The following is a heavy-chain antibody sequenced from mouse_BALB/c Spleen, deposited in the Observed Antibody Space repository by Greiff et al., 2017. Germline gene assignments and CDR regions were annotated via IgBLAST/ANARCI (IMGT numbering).Heavy chain of an antibody. D-gene: IGHD2-1*01. Sequence: VQLKQSGAELVKPGASVKLSCTASGFNIKDTYMHWVKQRPEQGLEWIGRIDPANGNTKYDPKFQGKATITADTSSNTAYLQLSSLTSEDTAVYYCASSYGNYVGAMDYWGQGTSVTVSS. CDR1: GFNIKDTY. V-gene: IGHV14-3*02. J-gene: IGHJ4*01. CDR3: ASSYGNYVGAMDY. CDR2: IDPANGNT.